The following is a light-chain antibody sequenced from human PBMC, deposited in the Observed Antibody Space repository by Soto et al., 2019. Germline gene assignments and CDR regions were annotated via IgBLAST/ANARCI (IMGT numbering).Light chain of an antibody. CDR1: QSVSSNY. CDR3: QQYGGSPRT. CDR2: GAS. Sequence: EIVLTQSPGTLSLSPGERATLSCRASQSVSSNYLAWYQQKPGQAPRLLIFGASSRATGIPDRFSGSGSGTEYTLTISKLEPEDFAVYHCQQYGGSPRTFGQGTKVDIK. V-gene: IGKV3-20*01. J-gene: IGKJ1*01.